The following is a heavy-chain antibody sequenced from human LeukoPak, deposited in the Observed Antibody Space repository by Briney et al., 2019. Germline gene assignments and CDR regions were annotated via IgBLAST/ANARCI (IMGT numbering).Heavy chain of an antibody. Sequence: SETLSLTCAVYGGSFSGYYWSWIRQPPGKGLEWIGNVYFSGSTNYSPSLTNYNASLKSRATISGDTSKNQFSLKLTSVTAADTAVYYCARGGTGREYRLAFDYWGQGTLVTVAS. CDR3: ARGGTGREYRLAFDY. CDR1: GGSFSGYY. V-gene: IGHV4-34*11. J-gene: IGHJ4*02. CDR2: VYFSGSTNYSPSLT. D-gene: IGHD2-2*01.